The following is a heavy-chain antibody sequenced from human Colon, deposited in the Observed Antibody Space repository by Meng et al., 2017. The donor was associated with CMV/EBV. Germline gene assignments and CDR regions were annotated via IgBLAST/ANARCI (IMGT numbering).Heavy chain of an antibody. Sequence: ASVKVSCKVSGYTLTELSIHWVRQAPGKGLEWMGGFNPEDGERVYAQKFQGRVTMTDDTSTDTAYMELSSLRFEDTAVYYCARDQYLFRTVPTVPPDYWGQGTLVTVSS. V-gene: IGHV1-24*01. CDR1: GYTLTELS. J-gene: IGHJ4*02. D-gene: IGHD4-17*01. CDR3: ARDQYLFRTVPTVPPDY. CDR2: FNPEDGER.